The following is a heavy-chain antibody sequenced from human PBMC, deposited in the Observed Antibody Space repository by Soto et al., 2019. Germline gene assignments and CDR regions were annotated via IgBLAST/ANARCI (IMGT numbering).Heavy chain of an antibody. D-gene: IGHD3-16*01. Sequence: EVQLLDSGGGLVQPGGSLRLSCAASGFTFSNYAMTWVRQVPGKGLEWVSGISGSGGRSYYADSVKGRFTISRDNSKSTLYLPMNSLRAEDTAVYYCAKAYFVWSSEQPYYFDYWGQGTLVTVSS. J-gene: IGHJ4*02. CDR3: AKAYFVWSSEQPYYFDY. CDR1: GFTFSNYA. CDR2: ISGSGGRS. V-gene: IGHV3-23*01.